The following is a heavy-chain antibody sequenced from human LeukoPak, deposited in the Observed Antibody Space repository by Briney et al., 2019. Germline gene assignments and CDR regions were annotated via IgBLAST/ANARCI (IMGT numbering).Heavy chain of an antibody. V-gene: IGHV1-46*03. D-gene: IGHD4-17*01. CDR2: INPSGGST. CDR3: AGSPDPYGDYTTLFDY. CDR1: GYTFTSYY. Sequence: ASVKVSCKASGYTFTSYYMHWVRQAPGQGLEWMGIINPSGGSTSYAQKFQGRVTMTRDTSASTVYMELSSLRSEDTAAYYCAGSPDPYGDYTTLFDYWGQGTLVTVSS. J-gene: IGHJ4*02.